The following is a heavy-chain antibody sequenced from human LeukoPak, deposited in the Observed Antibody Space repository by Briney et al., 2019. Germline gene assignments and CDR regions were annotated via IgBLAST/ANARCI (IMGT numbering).Heavy chain of an antibody. CDR3: ARDRYDFWSGYYELAAY. V-gene: IGHV3-23*01. CDR2: ISGSGGST. J-gene: IGHJ4*02. CDR1: GFTFSSYA. Sequence: GGSLRLSCAASGFTFSSYAMSWVRQAPGKGLEWVSAISGSGGSTYYADSVKGRFTISRENSKNTLYLQMNSLRAEDTAVYYCARDRYDFWSGYYELAAYWGQGTLVTVSS. D-gene: IGHD3-3*01.